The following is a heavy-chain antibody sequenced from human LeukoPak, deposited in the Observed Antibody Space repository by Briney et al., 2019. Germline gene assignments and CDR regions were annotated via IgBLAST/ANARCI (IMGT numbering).Heavy chain of an antibody. Sequence: GGSLRLSCAASGFTFSSYAMSWVRQAPGKGLEWVSAISGSGGSTYYADSVKGRFTISRGNSKNTLYLQMNSLRAEDTAVYYCAKAPELGIVVVIIFDYWGQGTLVTVSS. J-gene: IGHJ4*02. V-gene: IGHV3-23*01. D-gene: IGHD3-22*01. CDR3: AKAPELGIVVVIIFDY. CDR2: ISGSGGST. CDR1: GFTFSSYA.